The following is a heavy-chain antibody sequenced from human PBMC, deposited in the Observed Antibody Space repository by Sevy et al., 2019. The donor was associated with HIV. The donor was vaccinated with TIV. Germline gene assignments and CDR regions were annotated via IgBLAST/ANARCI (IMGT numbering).Heavy chain of an antibody. V-gene: IGHV4-31*03. CDR3: ARDHGYSNGWFPYYYYYGMDV. CDR2: IHYSGRT. CDR1: GGSISSHSYY. J-gene: IGHJ6*02. Sequence: SETLSLTCSVSGGSISSHSYYWTWIRQHPGKGLEWIGYIHYSGRTCYNPSLKSRVTISLDTSKNQFSLRLRSVTAADTAVYYCARDHGYSNGWFPYYYYYGMDVWGPGTTVTVSS. D-gene: IGHD6-19*01.